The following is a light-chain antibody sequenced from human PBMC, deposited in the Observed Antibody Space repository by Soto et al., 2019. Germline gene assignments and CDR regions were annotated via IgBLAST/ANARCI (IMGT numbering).Light chain of an antibody. CDR3: SSYTSSSTPVV. J-gene: IGLJ2*01. V-gene: IGLV2-14*01. Sequence: QSVLTQPASVSGSPGQSITISCTGTSSDVGGYNYVSWYQHHPGKAPKLMIYEVSNRPSGVSNRFSGSKSGNTAALTISGPQAQDEADYYCSSYTSSSTPVVFGGGTQLTVL. CDR1: SSDVGGYNY. CDR2: EVS.